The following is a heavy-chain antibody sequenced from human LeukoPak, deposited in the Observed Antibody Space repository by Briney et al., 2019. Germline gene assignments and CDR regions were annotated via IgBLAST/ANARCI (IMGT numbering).Heavy chain of an antibody. V-gene: IGHV3-30*02. Sequence: PGGSLTLSCAASGFTFSSYAMLWVRQAPGQGLDWLAFIRKDGSIKYYADSVKGLFTISRDNSKHTLYLQMNSLRTEDTAVYYCARGDCSGDCYHPLYYWGQGSLVTVSS. CDR1: GFTFSSYA. D-gene: IGHD2-21*02. J-gene: IGHJ4*02. CDR2: IRKDGSIK. CDR3: ARGDCSGDCYHPLYY.